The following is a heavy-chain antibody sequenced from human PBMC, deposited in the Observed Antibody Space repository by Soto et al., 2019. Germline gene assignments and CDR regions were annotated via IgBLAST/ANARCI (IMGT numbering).Heavy chain of an antibody. D-gene: IGHD1-26*01. CDR1: GFIFSNYG. Sequence: HPGGSLRLSCAASGFIFSNYGMHWVRQVSGKGLEWVAVISYDGSNKNYADSVKGRFTISRDNSKNTLYLQMNSLRPEDTAVYYCAKVLSVSYSGLDYYYCGMDVWGQGNTVTVS. V-gene: IGHV3-30*18. CDR3: AKVLSVSYSGLDYYYCGMDV. J-gene: IGHJ6*02. CDR2: ISYDGSNK.